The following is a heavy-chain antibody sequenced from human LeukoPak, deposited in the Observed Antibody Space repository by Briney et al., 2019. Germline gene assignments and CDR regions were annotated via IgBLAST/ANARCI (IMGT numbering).Heavy chain of an antibody. CDR2: INHSGST. Sequence: PSETLSLTCTVSGGSISSSSYYWGWIRQPPGKGLEWIGEINHSGSTNYNPSLKSRVTISVDTSKNQFSLKLSSVTAADTAVYYCARRVVAAARNWFDPWGQGTLVTVSS. CDR3: ARRVVAAARNWFDP. CDR1: GGSISSSSYY. D-gene: IGHD6-25*01. V-gene: IGHV4-39*07. J-gene: IGHJ5*02.